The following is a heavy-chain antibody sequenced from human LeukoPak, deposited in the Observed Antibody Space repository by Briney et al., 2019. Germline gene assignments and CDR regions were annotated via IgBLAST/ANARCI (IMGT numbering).Heavy chain of an antibody. CDR2: INPSGGST. D-gene: IGHD6-19*01. Sequence: ASVKVSCKASGYTFTSCYMYWVRLAPGHGLEWMGIINPSGGSTSYAQKLQGRVTMTTDTSTSTAYMELRSLRSDDTAVYYCARRWIAVAVGYFDYWGQGTLVTVSS. J-gene: IGHJ4*02. CDR3: ARRWIAVAVGYFDY. V-gene: IGHV1-46*01. CDR1: GYTFTSCY.